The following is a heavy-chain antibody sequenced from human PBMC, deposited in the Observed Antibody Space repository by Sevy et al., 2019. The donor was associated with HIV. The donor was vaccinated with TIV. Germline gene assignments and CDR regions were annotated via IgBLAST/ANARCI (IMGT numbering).Heavy chain of an antibody. V-gene: IGHV4-59*13. CDR3: AGGGGGDTGYYYSYHGMDV. D-gene: IGHD5-12*01. CDR2: IYYSGGT. CDR1: GASISSSYY. Sequence: SETLSLTCTVSGASISSSYYWNWIRQSPGKGLEWIGCIYYSGGTIYNPSLKSRVTISQDMSRNRFSLNLTFVTAADTAVYYCAGGGGGDTGYYYSYHGMDVWGRGTTVTVSS. J-gene: IGHJ6*02.